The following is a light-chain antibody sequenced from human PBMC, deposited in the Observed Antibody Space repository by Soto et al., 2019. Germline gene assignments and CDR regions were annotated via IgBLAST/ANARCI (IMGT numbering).Light chain of an antibody. CDR2: DAS. CDR3: QQRSYWPRT. CDR1: QSVSSY. V-gene: IGKV3-11*01. Sequence: EIVLTQSPATLSLSPGERATLSCRASQSVSSYLAWYHQRPGQAPRLLIYDASNRATSIPARVSGSGSGTDFTLTISSLEPEDFAVYYCQQRSYWPRTFGQGTKVEIK. J-gene: IGKJ1*01.